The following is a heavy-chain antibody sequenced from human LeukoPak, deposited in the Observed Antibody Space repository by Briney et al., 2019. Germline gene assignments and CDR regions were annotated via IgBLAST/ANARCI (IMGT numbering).Heavy chain of an antibody. V-gene: IGHV3-21*01. CDR1: GFTFSSYS. CDR2: ISTSSSYI. CDR3: ARVEDYDILTGFDY. Sequence: GGSLRLSCAASGFTFSSYSMNWVRQAPGKGLEWVSFISTSSSYIHNADSVKGRFTISRDNAENSLYLQMNSLRAEDTAVYYCARVEDYDILTGFDYWGQGTLVTVSS. D-gene: IGHD3-9*01. J-gene: IGHJ4*02.